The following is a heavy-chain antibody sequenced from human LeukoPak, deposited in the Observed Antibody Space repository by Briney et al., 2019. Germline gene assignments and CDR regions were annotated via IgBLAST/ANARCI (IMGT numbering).Heavy chain of an antibody. Sequence: ASETLSLTCAVSGYSISSGYYWGRIRQPPGKGLEWIGSIYHSGSTYYNPSLKSRVTISVDTSKNQFSLKLSSVTAADTAVYYCARDWGVTLLDYWGQGTLVTVSS. CDR1: GYSISSGYY. J-gene: IGHJ4*02. D-gene: IGHD3-10*01. CDR3: ARDWGVTLLDY. CDR2: IYHSGST. V-gene: IGHV4-38-2*02.